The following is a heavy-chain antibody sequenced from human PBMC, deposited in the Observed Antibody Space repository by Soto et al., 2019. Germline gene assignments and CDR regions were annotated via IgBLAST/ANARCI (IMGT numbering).Heavy chain of an antibody. CDR1: GDSVSSNSAA. J-gene: IGHJ4*02. Sequence: SQTLSLTCAISGDSVSSNSAAWNWIRQSPSRGLEWLGRTYYRSRWYNDYAVSVKSRITVNPDTSKNQFSLHLSSVTAADTAVYYCARDVYYDSSGYYYTDYWGQGTLVTVSS. CDR2: TYYRSRWYN. D-gene: IGHD3-22*01. CDR3: ARDVYYDSSGYYYTDY. V-gene: IGHV6-1*01.